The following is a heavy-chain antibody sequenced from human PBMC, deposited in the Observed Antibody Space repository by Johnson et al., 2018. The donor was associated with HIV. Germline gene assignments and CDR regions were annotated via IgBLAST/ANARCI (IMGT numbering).Heavy chain of an antibody. Sequence: VQLVESGGGLVQPGGSLRLSCAASGFTFSSYWMSWVRQAPGKGLEWVANIKQDGSEKYYVDSVKGRFTISRDNAKNSLYLQMNSLRAEDTAVYYCARDGGYNRWSGWPPGAFDFWGQGTMVNVSS. J-gene: IGHJ3*01. CDR3: ARDGGYNRWSGWPPGAFDF. CDR2: IKQDGSEK. D-gene: IGHD3-3*01. V-gene: IGHV3-7*05. CDR1: GFTFSSYW.